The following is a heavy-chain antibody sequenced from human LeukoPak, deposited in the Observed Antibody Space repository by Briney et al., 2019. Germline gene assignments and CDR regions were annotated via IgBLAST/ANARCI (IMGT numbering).Heavy chain of an antibody. Sequence: GGSLRLSCAASGFTFSNAWMSWVRQAPGKGLEWVGRIKSKTDGGTTDYAAPVKGRLTISRDDSKNTLYLQMNSLKTEDTAVYYCTTDFYYDSSGYYEGADYWGQGTLVTVSS. CDR3: TTDFYYDSSGYYEGADY. J-gene: IGHJ4*02. CDR2: IKSKTDGGTT. CDR1: GFTFSNAW. V-gene: IGHV3-15*01. D-gene: IGHD3-22*01.